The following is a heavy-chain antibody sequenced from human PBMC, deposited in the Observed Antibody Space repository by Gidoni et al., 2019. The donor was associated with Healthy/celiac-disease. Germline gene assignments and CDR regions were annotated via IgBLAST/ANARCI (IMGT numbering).Heavy chain of an antibody. CDR2: IWYDGSNK. D-gene: IGHD3-16*01. CDR1: GFTFSSYG. CDR3: ARDRWGCDY. Sequence: QVQLVESGGGVVQPGRSLRLSCAASGFTFSSYGMHWVRQAPGKGLGWVAVIWYDGSNKYYADSVKGRFTISRDNSKNTLYLQMNSLRAEDTTVYYCARDRWGCDYWGQGTLVTVSS. V-gene: IGHV3-33*01. J-gene: IGHJ4*02.